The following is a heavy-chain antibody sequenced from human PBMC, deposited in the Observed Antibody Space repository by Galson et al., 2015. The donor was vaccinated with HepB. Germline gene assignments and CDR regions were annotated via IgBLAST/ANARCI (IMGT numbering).Heavy chain of an antibody. D-gene: IGHD3-22*01. CDR2: IYSGGGT. CDR1: GFTVSSNY. V-gene: IGHV3-66*01. CDR3: ARERGGYDSSGYYKGY. Sequence: SLRLSCAASGFTVSSNYMSWVRQAPGKGLEWVSVIYSGGGTYYADSVKGRFTISRDNSKNTLYLQMNSLRAEDTAVYYCARERGGYDSSGYYKGYWGQGTLVTVSS. J-gene: IGHJ4*02.